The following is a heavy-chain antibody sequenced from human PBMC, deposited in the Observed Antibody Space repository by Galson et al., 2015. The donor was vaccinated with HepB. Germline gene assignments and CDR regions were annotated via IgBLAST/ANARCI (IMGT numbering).Heavy chain of an antibody. J-gene: IGHJ4*02. CDR3: AREDELELRWVDY. Sequence: SVKVSCKASGYTFTGYYMHWVRQAPGQGLEWMGWINPNSGGTNYAQKFQGRVTMTRDTSISTAYMELSRLRSDDTAVYYCAREDELELRWVDYWGQGTLVTVSS. CDR1: GYTFTGYY. CDR2: INPNSGGT. D-gene: IGHD1-7*01. V-gene: IGHV1-2*02.